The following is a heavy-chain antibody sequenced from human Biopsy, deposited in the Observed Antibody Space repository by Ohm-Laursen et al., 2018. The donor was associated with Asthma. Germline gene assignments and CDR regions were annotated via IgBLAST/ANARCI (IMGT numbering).Heavy chain of an antibody. J-gene: IGHJ6*02. CDR3: AKPLNTYNFYAYDV. Sequence: SLRLSCTASGFTFDDFAMHWFRHAPGKGLEWVAATTWNSGSRVYAVSVKGRFTISRDNAQNSLYLHMNGLEPEDTAVYYCAKPLNTYNFYAYDVWGQGTTVGVSS. CDR1: GFTFDDFA. V-gene: IGHV3-9*01. CDR2: TTWNSGSR. D-gene: IGHD5/OR15-5a*01.